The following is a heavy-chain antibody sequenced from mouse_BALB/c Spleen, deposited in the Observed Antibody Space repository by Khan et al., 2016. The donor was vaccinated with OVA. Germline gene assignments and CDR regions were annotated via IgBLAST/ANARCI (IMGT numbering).Heavy chain of an antibody. CDR1: GFTFSTYG. Sequence: EVQLQESGGDLVKPGGSLKLSCAASGFTFSTYGMSWVRQTPDKRLEWVATVSTGGSYTYYPDSVKGRFTIPRANAKNNLVLQMSSLKSEDTDMFNCARIAYYYDSEGLAYWGQGTLVTVAA. V-gene: IGHV5-6*01. J-gene: IGHJ3*01. D-gene: IGHD1-1*01. CDR2: VSTGGSYT. CDR3: ARIAYYYDSEGLAY.